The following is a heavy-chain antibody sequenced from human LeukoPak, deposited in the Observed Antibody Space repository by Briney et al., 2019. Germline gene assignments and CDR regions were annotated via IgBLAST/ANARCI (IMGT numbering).Heavy chain of an antibody. CDR2: INPSDGAT. Sequence: GASVKVSCKASGNTFTKYYIHWVRQAPGQGLAWMGMINPSDGATTYAQRFQGRVTMTRDMSTTTVYMDLRSLRSEDTAVYYCARDISGAGDYYYYMDVWGKGTTVTVSS. D-gene: IGHD3-10*01. J-gene: IGHJ6*03. V-gene: IGHV1-46*01. CDR3: ARDISGAGDYYYYMDV. CDR1: GNTFTKYY.